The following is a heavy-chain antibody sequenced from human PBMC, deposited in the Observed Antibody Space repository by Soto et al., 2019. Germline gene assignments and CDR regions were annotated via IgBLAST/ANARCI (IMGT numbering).Heavy chain of an antibody. V-gene: IGHV4-59*01. CDR1: GGSISGYY. CDR3: ARAPSSWNTYYYYYGMDV. D-gene: IGHD6-13*01. J-gene: IGHJ6*02. Sequence: SETLSLTCTVSGGSISGYYWSWIRQPPGKGLEWIGYIYYSGSTNYNPSLKSRVTISVDTSKNQFSLKLSSVTAADTAVYYCARAPSSWNTYYYYYGMDVWGQGTTVTVSS. CDR2: IYYSGST.